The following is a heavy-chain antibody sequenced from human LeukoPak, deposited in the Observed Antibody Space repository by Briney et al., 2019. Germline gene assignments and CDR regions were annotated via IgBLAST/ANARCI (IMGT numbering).Heavy chain of an antibody. CDR1: GFTFSSYA. CDR3: AKDMGYYDSSGYLAY. D-gene: IGHD3-22*01. CDR2: ISGSGGST. Sequence: GGSLRLSCAASGFTFSSYAMSWVRQAPGKGLEWVSAISGSGGSTYYADSVKGRFTISRDNSKNTLYLQMNSLRAEDTAVYCCAKDMGYYDSSGYLAYWGQGTLVTVSS. J-gene: IGHJ4*02. V-gene: IGHV3-23*01.